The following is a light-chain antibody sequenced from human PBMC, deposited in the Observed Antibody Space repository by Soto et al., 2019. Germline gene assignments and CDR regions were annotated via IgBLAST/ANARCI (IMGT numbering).Light chain of an antibody. CDR2: EDS. CDR3: QSYDDTSSWV. J-gene: IGLJ3*02. Sequence: NFMLTQPHSVSESPGKTVTISCTGSGGTVASNYVQWYQQRPGSAPTAVMYEDSRRPSGVPDRFSGSIDSSSNSASLTISELKTEDEADYYCQSYDDTSSWVFGGGTKLTV. CDR1: GGTVASNY. V-gene: IGLV6-57*02.